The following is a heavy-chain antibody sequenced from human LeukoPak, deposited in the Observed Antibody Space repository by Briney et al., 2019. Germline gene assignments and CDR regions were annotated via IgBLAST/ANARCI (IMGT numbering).Heavy chain of an antibody. Sequence: PGGSLRLSCAASGFTFSSYEMNWVRQAPGKGLEWVSSISRSATTIYYADSVKGRFTISRDNAKNSLYLQMNSLRAEDTAVYYCARDRGSNNYFDQWGQGTLVTVSS. CDR2: ISRSATTI. CDR1: GFTFSSYE. V-gene: IGHV3-48*03. CDR3: ARDRGSNNYFDQ. D-gene: IGHD2-2*01. J-gene: IGHJ4*02.